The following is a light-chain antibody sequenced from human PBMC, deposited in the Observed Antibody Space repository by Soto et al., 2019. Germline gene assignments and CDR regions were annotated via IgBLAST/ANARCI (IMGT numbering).Light chain of an antibody. CDR3: QQRSNWPSIT. CDR1: QSVSSY. Sequence: EIVLTQSPATLSLSPGERATLSCRASQSVSSYLAWNQQKTGQAPRLLIYDASNRATGIPARFSGSGSGTGFTLTISSLEPEDFAVYYCQQRSNWPSITFGQGTRLEMK. CDR2: DAS. J-gene: IGKJ5*01. V-gene: IGKV3-11*01.